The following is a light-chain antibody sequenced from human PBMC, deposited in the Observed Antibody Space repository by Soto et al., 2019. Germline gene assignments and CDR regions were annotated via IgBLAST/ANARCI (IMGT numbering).Light chain of an antibody. V-gene: IGKV3-15*01. CDR3: QQYHSYPWT. CDR1: QSVSSN. Sequence: EIVMTQSPATLSVSPGERATLSCRASQSVSSNLAWYQHKPGQAPRLLIYGASTRATGIPARFSGSGSGTEFTLTISSLQPEDSATYYCQQYHSYPWTFGQGTKVEIK. J-gene: IGKJ1*01. CDR2: GAS.